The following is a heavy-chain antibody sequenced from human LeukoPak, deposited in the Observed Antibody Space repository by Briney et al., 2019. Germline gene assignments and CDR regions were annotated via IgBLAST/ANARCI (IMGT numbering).Heavy chain of an antibody. Sequence: ASVKVSCKASGYTFTSYDNNWVRQATGQGIEWMGWTNPNSGNTDYAEKFQGRVTMTRNTSISTAYMELSSLRSEDTAVYYCARGRRSYFGVVNSEHYYYYGMDVWGQGTTVTVSS. CDR2: TNPNSGNT. J-gene: IGHJ6*02. D-gene: IGHD3-3*01. CDR3: ARGRRSYFGVVNSEHYYYYGMDV. V-gene: IGHV1-8*01. CDR1: GYTFTSYD.